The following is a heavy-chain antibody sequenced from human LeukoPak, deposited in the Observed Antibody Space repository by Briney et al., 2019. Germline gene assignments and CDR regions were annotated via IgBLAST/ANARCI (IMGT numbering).Heavy chain of an antibody. J-gene: IGHJ4*02. V-gene: IGHV4-30-4*08. CDR1: GGSISSGDYY. Sequence: SQTLSLTCTVSGGSISSGDYYWSWIRQPPGKGLEWIGYIYYSGSTYYNPSLKSRVTISVDTSKNQFSLKLSSVTAADTAVYYCARVIVVVPAADYWGQGTLVTVSS. D-gene: IGHD2-2*01. CDR3: ARVIVVVPAADY. CDR2: IYYSGST.